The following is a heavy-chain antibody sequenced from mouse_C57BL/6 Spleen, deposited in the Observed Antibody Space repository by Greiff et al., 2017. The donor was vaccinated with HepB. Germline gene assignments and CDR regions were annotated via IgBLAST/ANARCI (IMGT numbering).Heavy chain of an antibody. CDR2: IDPSDSYT. CDR1: GYTFTSYW. CDR3: ARSYGSFYWYFDV. D-gene: IGHD1-1*01. J-gene: IGHJ1*03. V-gene: IGHV1-59*01. Sequence: VQLQQSGAELVRPGTSVKLSCKASGYTFTSYWMHWVKQRPGQGLEWIGVIDPSDSYTNYNQKFKGKATLTVDTSSSTAYMQLSSLTSEDSAVYYCARSYGSFYWYFDVWGTGTTVTVSS.